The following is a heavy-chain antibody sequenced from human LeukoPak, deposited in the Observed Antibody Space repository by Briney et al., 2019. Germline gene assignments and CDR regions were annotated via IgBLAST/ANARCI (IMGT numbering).Heavy chain of an antibody. V-gene: IGHV4-39*01. Sequence: SETLSLTCTVSGGSISSSSYYWGWIRQPPGKGLEWIGSIYYSGSTYYNPSLKSRVTISVDTSKNQFSLKLSSVTAADTAVYYCAGPFHTIFGYYFDYWGQGTLVTVSS. CDR1: GGSISSSSYY. CDR3: AGPFHTIFGYYFDY. J-gene: IGHJ4*02. D-gene: IGHD3-3*01. CDR2: IYYSGST.